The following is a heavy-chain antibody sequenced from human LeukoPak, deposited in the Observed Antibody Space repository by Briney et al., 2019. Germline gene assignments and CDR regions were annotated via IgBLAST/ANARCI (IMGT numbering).Heavy chain of an antibody. Sequence: PGGSLRLSCATFEFTFRTYWMIWVRQAPGNGPEWVANINQDGRTKNYVDSVKGRFTISRDNATTPLYLQMNSLTAEAPAAIYFTSDRGWFQFDYWGQGTLVTVSS. V-gene: IGHV3-7*01. J-gene: IGHJ4*02. CDR3: TSDRGWFQFDY. CDR1: EFTFRTYW. D-gene: IGHD2-15*01. CDR2: INQDGRTK.